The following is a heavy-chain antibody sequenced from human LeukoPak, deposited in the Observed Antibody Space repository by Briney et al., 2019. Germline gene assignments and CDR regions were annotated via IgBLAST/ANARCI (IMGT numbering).Heavy chain of an antibody. CDR2: ISAYNGNT. CDR1: GYTFTSYG. J-gene: IGHJ4*02. Sequence: ASVKVSCKASGYTFTSYGISWVRQAPGQGLEWMGWISAYNGNTNYAQKFQGRVTMTTDTSTSTAYMELRSLRSDDTAVYYCARDFEASPVGLFDYRGQGTLVTVSS. D-gene: IGHD2-2*01. V-gene: IGHV1-18*04. CDR3: ARDFEASPVGLFDY.